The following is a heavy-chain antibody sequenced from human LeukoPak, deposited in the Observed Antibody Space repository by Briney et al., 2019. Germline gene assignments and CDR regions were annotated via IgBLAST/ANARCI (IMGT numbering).Heavy chain of an antibody. CDR1: GYTFTGYY. V-gene: IGHV1-2*02. CDR3: AIAPPIAAAGSIYFQH. Sequence: GAXVKVSCKASGYTFTGYYMHWVRQAPGQGLEWMGWINPNSGGTNYAQKFQGRVTMTRDTSISTAYMELSRLRSDDTAVYYCAIAPPIAAAGSIYFQHWGQGTLVTVSS. J-gene: IGHJ1*01. CDR2: INPNSGGT. D-gene: IGHD6-13*01.